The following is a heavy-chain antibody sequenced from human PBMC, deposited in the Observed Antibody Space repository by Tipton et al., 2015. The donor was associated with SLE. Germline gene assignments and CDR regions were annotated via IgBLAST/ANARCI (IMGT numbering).Heavy chain of an antibody. J-gene: IGHJ6*02. CDR2: IKSKTDGGTT. CDR1: GFTFSNAW. Sequence: SLRLSCAASGFTFSNAWMSWVRQAPGKGLEWVGRIKSKTDGGTTDYAAPVKGRFTISRDDSKNTLYLQMNSLKTEDTAVYYCTTRGVMITFGGVRNMDVWGQGTTVTVSS. CDR3: TTRGVMITFGGVRNMDV. D-gene: IGHD3-16*01. V-gene: IGHV3-15*01.